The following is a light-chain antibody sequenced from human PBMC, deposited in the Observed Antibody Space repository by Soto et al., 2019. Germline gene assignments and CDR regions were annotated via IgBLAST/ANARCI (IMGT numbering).Light chain of an antibody. CDR2: DTS. J-gene: IGKJ4*01. CDR3: QPYNNWLLT. CDR1: QGIGDT. Sequence: EVVMRQSPATLSVSPVERSPLXGRASQGIGDTLAWYQHKPGQTPRLLIYDTSTRATGVPTRFSGSRSGAEFTLTINSLQSEDFAVYYCQPYNNWLLTFGGGTKVDI. V-gene: IGKV3-15*01.